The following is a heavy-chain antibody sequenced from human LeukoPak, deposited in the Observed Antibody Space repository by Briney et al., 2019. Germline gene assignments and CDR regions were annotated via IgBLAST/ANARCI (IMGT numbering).Heavy chain of an antibody. CDR2: IYYHENT. J-gene: IGHJ4*02. V-gene: IGHV4-39*01. CDR1: GGSISSSSDY. D-gene: IGHD1-1*01. Sequence: SETLSLTCTVSGGSISSSSDYWGWIRQAPGKGLGWIGSIYYHENTYYNSSLKSRVTISVDTSKNQFSLKLNSVTAADTAVYFCARRAYSAAYWKHFDYWGQGTLVTVSS. CDR3: ARRAYSAAYWKHFDY.